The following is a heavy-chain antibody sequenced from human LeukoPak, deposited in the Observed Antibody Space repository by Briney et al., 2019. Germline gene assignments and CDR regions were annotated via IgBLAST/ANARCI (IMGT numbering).Heavy chain of an antibody. D-gene: IGHD2-2*01. Sequence: GGSLRLSCAASGFTFSSYSMNWVRQAPGKGLEWVSYISSSSSTIYYADSVKGRFTISRDNAKNSLYLQMNSLRAEDTAVYYCARGSGTRRYYYYMDVWGKGTTVTVSS. CDR1: GFTFSSYS. CDR2: ISSSSSTI. J-gene: IGHJ6*03. CDR3: ARGSGTRRYYYYMDV. V-gene: IGHV3-48*01.